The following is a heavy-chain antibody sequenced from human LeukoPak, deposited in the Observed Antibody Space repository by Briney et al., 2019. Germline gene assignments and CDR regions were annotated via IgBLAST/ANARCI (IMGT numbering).Heavy chain of an antibody. Sequence: GGSLRLSCAASGFTFSSYAMSWVRQAPGKGLEWVSAISGSGGSTYYADSVKGRFTISRDNFKNTLYLQMNSLRAEDTAVYYCAEDQGVVPAGAFDIWGQGTMVTVSS. V-gene: IGHV3-23*01. CDR2: ISGSGGST. CDR1: GFTFSSYA. J-gene: IGHJ3*02. D-gene: IGHD2-2*01. CDR3: AEDQGVVPAGAFDI.